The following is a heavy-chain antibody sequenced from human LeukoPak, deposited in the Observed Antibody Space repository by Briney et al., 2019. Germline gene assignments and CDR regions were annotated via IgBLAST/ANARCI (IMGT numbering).Heavy chain of an antibody. CDR1: GYTFTSYY. D-gene: IGHD3-22*01. CDR2: LNPSGGST. CDR3: AREGYYDSSGSPDAFDI. J-gene: IGHJ3*02. V-gene: IGHV1-46*01. Sequence: ASVKVSCKASGYTFTSYYMHWVRQAPGQGIEWLGLLNPSGGSTSYAQKFQGRVTMTRDMSTSTVYMELSSLRSEDTAVYYCAREGYYDSSGSPDAFDIWGQGTMVTVSS.